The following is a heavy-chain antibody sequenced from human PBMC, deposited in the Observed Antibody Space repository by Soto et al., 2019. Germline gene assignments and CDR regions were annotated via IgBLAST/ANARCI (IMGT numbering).Heavy chain of an antibody. D-gene: IGHD5-18*01. CDR2: INHSGST. J-gene: IGHJ4*02. CDR1: GGSFSGYY. CDR3: ARVGGAVDTAMVPPALDY. Sequence: SETLSLTCAVYGGSFSGYYWSWIRQPPGKGLEWIGEINHSGSTNYNPSLKSRVTISVDTSKNQFSLKLSSVTAADTAVYYCARVGGAVDTAMVPPALDYWGQGTLVTVSS. V-gene: IGHV4-34*01.